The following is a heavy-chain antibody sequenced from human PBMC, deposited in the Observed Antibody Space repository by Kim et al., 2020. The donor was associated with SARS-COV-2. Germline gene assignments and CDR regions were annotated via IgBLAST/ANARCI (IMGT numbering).Heavy chain of an antibody. J-gene: IGHJ4*02. V-gene: IGHV4-34*01. CDR3: ARGTDYGDRVPVYYFDY. CDR2: INHSGST. CDR1: GGSFSGYY. Sequence: SETLSLTCAVYGGSFSGYYWSWIRQPPGKGLEWIGEINHSGSTNYNPSLKSRVTISVDTSKSQFSLRLNSVTAADTAVFYCARGTDYGDRVPVYYFDYWGQGTLVTVSS. D-gene: IGHD4-17*01.